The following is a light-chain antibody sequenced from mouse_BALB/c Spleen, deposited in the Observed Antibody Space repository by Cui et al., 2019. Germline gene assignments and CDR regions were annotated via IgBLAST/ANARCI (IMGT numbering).Light chain of an antibody. Sequence: QFLFIQSPAIMSAALGTETTLTRSGRSSVSYMPWYQQKSGTSPKLLVYSTTNLAAGVPSSFSGSGSGTFYSLKISSVEAEDAADYYCHQWSSYPWTFGGGTKLEIK. V-gene: IGKV4-80*01. CDR3: HQWSSYPWT. CDR2: STT. J-gene: IGKJ1*01. CDR1: SSVSY.